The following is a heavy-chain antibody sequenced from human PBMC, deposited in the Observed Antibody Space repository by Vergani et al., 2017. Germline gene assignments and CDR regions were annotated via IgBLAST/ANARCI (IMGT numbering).Heavy chain of an antibody. V-gene: IGHV3-48*04. Sequence: EVQLVESGGGLVQPGGSLRLSCAASGFTFSSYSMNWVRQAPGKGLEWVSYISSSGSTIYYADSVKGRFTISRDNAKNSRYLQMNSLRAEDTAVYYCARAGHGYSSGWYGDYYYYYYMDVWGKGTTVTVSS. D-gene: IGHD6-19*01. CDR3: ARAGHGYSSGWYGDYYYYYYMDV. CDR2: ISSSGSTI. CDR1: GFTFSSYS. J-gene: IGHJ6*03.